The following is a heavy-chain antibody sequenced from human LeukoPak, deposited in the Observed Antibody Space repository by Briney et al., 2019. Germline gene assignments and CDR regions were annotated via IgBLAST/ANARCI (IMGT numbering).Heavy chain of an antibody. CDR2: ISAYNGNT. Sequence: ASVKVSCKASGYSFTSHGISWVRQAPGQGLEWMGWISAYNGNTKSAQKLQGRVTMTTDTSTSTAYMELRSLRSDDTAVYYCARVTKYQLLNYWGQGTLVTVSS. J-gene: IGHJ4*02. CDR3: ARVTKYQLLNY. CDR1: GYSFTSHG. V-gene: IGHV1-18*01. D-gene: IGHD2-2*01.